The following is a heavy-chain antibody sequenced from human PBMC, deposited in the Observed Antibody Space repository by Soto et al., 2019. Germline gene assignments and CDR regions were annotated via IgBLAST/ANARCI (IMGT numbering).Heavy chain of an antibody. D-gene: IGHD3-22*01. Sequence: PSETLSLTCTVSGGSISSGGYYWSWIRQHPGKGLDWIGYIYYTGSTYYNPSLKSRLIISVDTSKNQFSLKLSSVTAADTAVYYCARVGPENYYDSSGYYYDFDYWGQRTLVTVSS. CDR2: IYYTGST. CDR3: ARVGPENYYDSSGYYYDFDY. CDR1: GGSISSGGYY. J-gene: IGHJ4*02. V-gene: IGHV4-31*03.